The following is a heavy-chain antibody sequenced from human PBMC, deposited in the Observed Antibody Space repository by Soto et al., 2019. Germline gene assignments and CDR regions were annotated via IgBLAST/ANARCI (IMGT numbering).Heavy chain of an antibody. CDR1: GFTFDTYS. CDR2: INDNGGST. J-gene: IGHJ4*02. Sequence: EVQLVESGEGLVQPGGSLRLSCAASGFTFDTYSMYWVRQAPGKGLEYVSAINDNGGSTSYADSVKGRFTISRDNSKNTLYLQMGSLRVEDMAVYYCVRGNKGVDYWGQGALVTVSS. CDR3: VRGNKGVDY. D-gene: IGHD4-4*01. V-gene: IGHV3-64*02.